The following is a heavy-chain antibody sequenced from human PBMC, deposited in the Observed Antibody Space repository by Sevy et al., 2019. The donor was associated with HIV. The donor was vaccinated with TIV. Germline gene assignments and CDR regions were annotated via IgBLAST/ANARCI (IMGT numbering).Heavy chain of an antibody. V-gene: IGHV1-18*01. CDR1: GYTFTTYG. D-gene: IGHD3-10*01. CDR3: ARVRYYGSGDAFDI. J-gene: IGHJ3*02. CDR2: ISVYKANT. Sequence: ASVKVSCRASGYTFTTYGISWVRQAPGQGLEWMGWISVYKANTSYVQKLQGRVTMTTDTSTSTAYMELRSLRSDDTAVYYCARVRYYGSGDAFDIWGQGTMVTVSS.